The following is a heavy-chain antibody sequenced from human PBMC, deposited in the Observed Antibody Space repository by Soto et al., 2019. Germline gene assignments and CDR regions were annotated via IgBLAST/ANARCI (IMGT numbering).Heavy chain of an antibody. CDR3: ARGGSLYWYFDL. J-gene: IGHJ2*01. CDR2: INAGNGNT. D-gene: IGHD1-26*01. V-gene: IGHV1-3*01. CDR1: GYTFTNYA. Sequence: ASVKVSCKASGYTFTNYAMHWVRQAPGQRLEWMGWINAGNGNTKYSQKFQGRVTITRDTSASTAYMELSSLRSEDTAVYYCARGGSLYWYFDLWGRGTRVTVSS.